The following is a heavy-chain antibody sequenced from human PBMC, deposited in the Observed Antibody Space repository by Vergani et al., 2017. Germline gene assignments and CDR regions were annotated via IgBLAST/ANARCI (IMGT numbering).Heavy chain of an antibody. V-gene: IGHV1-18*01. J-gene: IGHJ4*02. D-gene: IGHD5-12*01. CDR2: ISAYNGNT. CDR3: AREEEATWNY. CDR1: GYSFYTYG. Sequence: QVQLAQSGAEVKKPGASVKVSCKASGYSFYTYGISWVRQAPGQGLEWMGLISAYNGNTNYAQKFQGRVTMTRDTSTSTDYMELRSLGTDDTAVYYCAREEEATWNYWGQGTLVTISS.